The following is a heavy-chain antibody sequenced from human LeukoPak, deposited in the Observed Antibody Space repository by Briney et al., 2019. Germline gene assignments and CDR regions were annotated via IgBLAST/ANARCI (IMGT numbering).Heavy chain of an antibody. CDR3: ARYSSRARQNWFDP. Sequence: SETLSLTCTVSGGSISSGGYYWSWIRQHPGKGLEWIGYIYYGGSTYYNPSLKSRVTISVDTSKNQFSLKLSSVTAADTAVYYCARYSSRARQNWFDPWGQGTLVTVSS. J-gene: IGHJ5*02. V-gene: IGHV4-31*03. CDR1: GGSISSGGYY. CDR2: IYYGGST. D-gene: IGHD6-13*01.